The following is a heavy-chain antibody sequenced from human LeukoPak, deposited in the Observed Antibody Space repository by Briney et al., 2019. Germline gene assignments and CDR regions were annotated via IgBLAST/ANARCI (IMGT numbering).Heavy chain of an antibody. V-gene: IGHV1-69*13. J-gene: IGHJ4*02. Sequence: GASVKVSCKASGYTFTSYGISWVRQAPGQGLEGMGGIIPIFGTANYAQKFQGRVTITADESTSTAYMELSSLRSEDTAVYYCAREGGGYCSSTSCSNNFDYWGQGTLVTVSS. D-gene: IGHD2-2*01. CDR3: AREGGGYCSSTSCSNNFDY. CDR1: GYTFTSYG. CDR2: IIPIFGTA.